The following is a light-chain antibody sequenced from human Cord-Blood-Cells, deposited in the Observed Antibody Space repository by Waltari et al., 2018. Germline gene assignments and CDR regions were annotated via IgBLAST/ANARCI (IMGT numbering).Light chain of an antibody. V-gene: IGKV3-11*01. Sequence: EIVLTQSPATLSLSPGERATISCRASQSVSSYLAWYQQKPGQAPRLLIYDASNRATGITARFSGSGSGTDFNLTISSLEPEDFAVYYCQQRSNWPPITFGQGTRLEIK. CDR3: QQRSNWPPIT. CDR1: QSVSSY. J-gene: IGKJ5*01. CDR2: DAS.